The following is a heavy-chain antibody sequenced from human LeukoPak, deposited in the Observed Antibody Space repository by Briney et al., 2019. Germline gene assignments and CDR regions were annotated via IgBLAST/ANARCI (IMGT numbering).Heavy chain of an antibody. D-gene: IGHD5-24*01. Sequence: GGSLRLSCAASGFTFSTYAMHWVRQAPGKGLEWVSSISSSSSYIYYADSVKGRFTISRDNAKNSLYLQMNSLRAEDTAVYYCARDMGDGYNVWGQGTLVTVSS. CDR2: ISSSSSYI. J-gene: IGHJ4*02. CDR1: GFTFSTYA. V-gene: IGHV3-21*01. CDR3: ARDMGDGYNV.